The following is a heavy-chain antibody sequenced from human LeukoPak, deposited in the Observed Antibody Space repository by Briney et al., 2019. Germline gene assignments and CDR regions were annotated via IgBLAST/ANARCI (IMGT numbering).Heavy chain of an antibody. J-gene: IGHJ3*02. CDR3: AVAYYYGSGDAFDI. V-gene: IGHV3-21*01. D-gene: IGHD3-10*01. CDR2: INSDSNYI. Sequence: GGSLRLSCAASGFTFRSYSMNWVRQPPGKGLEWVSSINSDSNYIYYADSVQGRFTISRDNAKNSLYLQMNSLRAEDTAVYYCAVAYYYGSGDAFDIWGQGTKVTVSS. CDR1: GFTFRSYS.